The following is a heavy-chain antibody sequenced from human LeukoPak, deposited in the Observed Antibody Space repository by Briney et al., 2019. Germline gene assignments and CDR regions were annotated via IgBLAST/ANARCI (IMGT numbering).Heavy chain of an antibody. CDR1: GYTFTSYG. D-gene: IGHD2-15*01. J-gene: IGHJ5*02. Sequence: ASVKVSCKASGYTFTSYGISWVRQAPGQGPEWMGWISAYNGNTNYAQKLQGRVTMTTDTSTSTAYMELRSLRSDGTAVYYCARDLGYCSGGSCYNWFDPWGQGTLVTVSS. CDR2: ISAYNGNT. CDR3: ARDLGYCSGGSCYNWFDP. V-gene: IGHV1-18*01.